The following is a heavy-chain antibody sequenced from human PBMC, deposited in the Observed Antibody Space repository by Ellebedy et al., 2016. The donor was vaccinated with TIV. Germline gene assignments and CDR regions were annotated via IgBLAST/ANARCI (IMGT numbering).Heavy chain of an antibody. CDR1: GGSISSYY. CDR2: IYYSGST. D-gene: IGHD6-13*01. CDR3: ARDLGLIGGSWNSAFDI. V-gene: IGHV4-59*01. J-gene: IGHJ3*02. Sequence: SETLSLTCTVSGGSISSYYWSWIRQPPGKGLEWIGYIYYSGSTNYNPSLKSRVTISVDTSKNQFSLKLSSVTAADTAVYYCARDLGLIGGSWNSAFDIWGQGTMVTVSS.